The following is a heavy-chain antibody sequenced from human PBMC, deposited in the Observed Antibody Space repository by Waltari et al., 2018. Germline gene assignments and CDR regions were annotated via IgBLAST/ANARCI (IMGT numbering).Heavy chain of an antibody. Sequence: QLQLQESGPGLVKPSGALSLRCAVSAESVVNNYWWSWVRQSPQKGLEWIGQVHGSGRTNYHPSFASRVTMSVDTSNNDVSLRVTSATAADTALYYCARDRGRGLYLDTWGPGTLVAVS. CDR2: VHGSGRT. CDR3: ARDRGRGLYLDT. CDR1: AESVVNNYW. D-gene: IGHD2-15*01. J-gene: IGHJ5*02. V-gene: IGHV4-4*02.